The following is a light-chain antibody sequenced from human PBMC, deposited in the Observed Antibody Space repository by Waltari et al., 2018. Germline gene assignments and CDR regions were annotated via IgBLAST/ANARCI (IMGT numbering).Light chain of an antibody. J-gene: IGLJ2*01. CDR3: NSRDSSGNHVL. CDR1: SLRTYY. Sequence: SSELTQDPAVSVALGQTVRITCQGDSLRTYYASWYQQRPGQAPVRVIYGKNNRPSGIPDRFAGSSSGNTASLTIRGAQAEDEADYYCNSRDSSGNHVLFGGGTKLTVL. V-gene: IGLV3-19*01. CDR2: GKN.